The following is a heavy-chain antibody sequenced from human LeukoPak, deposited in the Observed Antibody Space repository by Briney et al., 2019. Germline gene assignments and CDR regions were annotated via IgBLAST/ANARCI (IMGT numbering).Heavy chain of an antibody. CDR1: GXTFSNYW. CDR3: ARDWTSGLDY. Sequence: PGGSLRLSCAASGXTFSNYWINWVRQAPGEGLEWVAHINQDGSEKYYVDSVKGRFTVSRDNAKNSLYLQMNSLRVEDTAVYYCARDWTSGLDYWGQGTLVTVSS. D-gene: IGHD6-19*01. V-gene: IGHV3-7*04. CDR2: INQDGSEK. J-gene: IGHJ4*02.